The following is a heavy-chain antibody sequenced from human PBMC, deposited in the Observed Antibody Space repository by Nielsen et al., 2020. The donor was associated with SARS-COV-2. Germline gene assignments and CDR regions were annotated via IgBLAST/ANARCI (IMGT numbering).Heavy chain of an antibody. V-gene: IGHV3-30-3*01. CDR3: ARDGSGWYIGY. J-gene: IGHJ4*02. CDR1: GFTFSSYA. CDR2: ISYDGSNK. D-gene: IGHD6-19*01. Sequence: GESLKISCAASGFTFSSYAMHWVRQAPGKGLEWVAVISYDGSNKYYADSVKGRFTISRDNSKNTLYLQMNSLRAEDTAVYYCARDGSGWYIGYWGQGNLVTVSS.